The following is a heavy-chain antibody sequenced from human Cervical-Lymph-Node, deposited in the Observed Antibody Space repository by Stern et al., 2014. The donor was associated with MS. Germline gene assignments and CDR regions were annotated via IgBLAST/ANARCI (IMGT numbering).Heavy chain of an antibody. CDR3: AKAPVVYSAPLDY. Sequence: VQLLESGGGVVQPGRSLRLSCAASGFTFSNSGMHWVRQAPGRGLEWVALISYDGSSRIYADSVKGRFPISRDTSKNTLYLQMNSLRADDTAVYYCAKAPVVYSAPLDYWGQGTLVTVSS. CDR2: ISYDGSSR. J-gene: IGHJ4*02. V-gene: IGHV3-30*18. D-gene: IGHD4-23*01. CDR1: GFTFSNSG.